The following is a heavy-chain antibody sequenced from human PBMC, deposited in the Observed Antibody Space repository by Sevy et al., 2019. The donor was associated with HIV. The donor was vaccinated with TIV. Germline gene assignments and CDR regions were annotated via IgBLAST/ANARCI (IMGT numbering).Heavy chain of an antibody. CDR2: IDTDGRTT. D-gene: IGHD4-17*01. V-gene: IGHV3-74*01. Sequence: GGSLRLSCEASGFTLSNYWMHWVRQAPGKGLVWVSQIDTDGRTTNYADSVKGRFAISRDNAKNTLYLQMSSLRVEDTAIYYCLRDPVDSGDTGHIDVWGRGTTVTVSS. J-gene: IGHJ6*03. CDR1: GFTLSNYW. CDR3: LRDPVDSGDTGHIDV.